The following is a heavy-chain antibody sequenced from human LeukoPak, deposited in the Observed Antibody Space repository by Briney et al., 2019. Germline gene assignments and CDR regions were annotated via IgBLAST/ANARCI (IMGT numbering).Heavy chain of an antibody. CDR3: AREMFSGSLK. J-gene: IGHJ4*02. CDR1: GFTFSSYG. Sequence: GGSLRLSCAASGFTFSSYGMSWVRQAPGKGLEWVSVIYSGGSTYYADSVKGRFTISRDNSKNTLYLQMNSLRAEDTAVYYCAREMFSGSLKWGQGTLVTVSS. V-gene: IGHV3-53*01. CDR2: IYSGGST. D-gene: IGHD1-26*01.